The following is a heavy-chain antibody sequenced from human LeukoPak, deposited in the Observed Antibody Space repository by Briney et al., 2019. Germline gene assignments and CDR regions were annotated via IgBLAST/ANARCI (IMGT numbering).Heavy chain of an antibody. V-gene: IGHV3-33*05. J-gene: IGHJ4*02. CDR2: LVYDERS. D-gene: IGHD6-19*01. Sequence: GGSLRLSCAASGFPFSSYGMHWVRQAPGKGLEWVARLVYDERSDYANSVKGRFSISRDNSKNTLFLAMSDLRVEDTAVYYCARDLSAAFDFWGQGVLVTVSS. CDR3: ARDLSAAFDF. CDR1: GFPFSSYG.